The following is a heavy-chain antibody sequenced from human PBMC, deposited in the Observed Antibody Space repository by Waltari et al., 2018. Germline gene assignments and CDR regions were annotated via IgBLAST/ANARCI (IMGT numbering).Heavy chain of an antibody. CDR1: GYHFTGSY. CDR3: ARGREPSDYYYYGMDV. D-gene: IGHD1-26*01. Sequence: QVQLVQSGAEVKKPGASVKVSCKASGYHFTGSYMPWVRQAPGQGLEWMGWINPNSGGTNYAQKFQGRVTMTRDTSISTAYMELSRLRSDDTAVYYCARGREPSDYYYYGMDVWGQGTTVTVSS. V-gene: IGHV1-2*02. CDR2: INPNSGGT. J-gene: IGHJ6*02.